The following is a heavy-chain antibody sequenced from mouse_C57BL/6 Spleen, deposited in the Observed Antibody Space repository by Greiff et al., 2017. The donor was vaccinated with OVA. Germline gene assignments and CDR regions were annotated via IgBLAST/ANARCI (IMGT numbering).Heavy chain of an antibody. CDR2: ISSGSSTI. J-gene: IGHJ1*03. V-gene: IGHV5-17*01. D-gene: IGHD1-1*01. CDR3: ARKVTTVVAHWYFDV. CDR1: GFTFSDYG. Sequence: EVQRVESGGGLVKPGGSLKLSCAASGFTFSDYGMHWVRQAPEKGLEWVAYISSGSSTIYYADTVKGRFTISRDNAKNTLFLQMTSLRSEDTAMYYCARKVTTVVAHWYFDVWGTGTTVTVSS.